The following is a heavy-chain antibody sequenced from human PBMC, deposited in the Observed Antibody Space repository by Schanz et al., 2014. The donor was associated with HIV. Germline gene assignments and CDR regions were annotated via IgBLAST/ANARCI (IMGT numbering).Heavy chain of an antibody. D-gene: IGHD5-18*01. V-gene: IGHV4-59*06. Sequence: QVQLQESGPGLVKPSETLSLTCTVSGGSISSYYWSWIRQPPGKGLQWIGYMYYTGSTSYNPSLXXXXXXSFDTSKDQFSLKLNSVTAADTAVYYCARVLPPFTAMGIDNYFDPWGQGILVTVSS. CDR3: ARVLPPFTAMGIDNYFDP. CDR2: MYYTGST. CDR1: GGSISSYY. J-gene: IGHJ5*02.